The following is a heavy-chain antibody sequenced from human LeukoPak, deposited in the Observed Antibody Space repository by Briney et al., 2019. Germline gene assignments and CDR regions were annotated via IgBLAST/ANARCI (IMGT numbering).Heavy chain of an antibody. CDR1: GGTFSSYA. D-gene: IGHD3-22*01. J-gene: IGHJ4*02. Sequence: ASVKVSCKASGGTFSSYAISWVRQAPGQGLEWMGGIIPIFGTANYAQKFQGRVTITADESTSTAYMELSSLRSEDTAVYYCAREINYDSSGYYSLQSYFDYWGQGTLVTVSS. CDR2: IIPIFGTA. V-gene: IGHV1-69*13. CDR3: AREINYDSSGYYSLQSYFDY.